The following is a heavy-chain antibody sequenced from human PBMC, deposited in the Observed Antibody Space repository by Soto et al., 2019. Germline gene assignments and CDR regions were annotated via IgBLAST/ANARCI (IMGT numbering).Heavy chain of an antibody. V-gene: IGHV4-34*01. D-gene: IGHD2-15*01. CDR2: INHSGST. CDR1: GGSFSGYY. Sequence: QVQLQQWGAGLLKPSETLFLTCAVYGGSFSGYYWSWIRQPPGKGLEWIGEINHSGSTNYNPSLKSRVTISLDTSKNQFSLKLSSVTAADTAVYYCAGGTVVVVAATPGFGFDYWGQGNLVTVSS. J-gene: IGHJ4*02. CDR3: AGGTVVVVAATPGFGFDY.